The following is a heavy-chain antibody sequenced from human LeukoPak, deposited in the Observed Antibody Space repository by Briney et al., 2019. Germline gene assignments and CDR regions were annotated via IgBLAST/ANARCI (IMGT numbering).Heavy chain of an antibody. CDR2: ISAYNGIT. V-gene: IGHV1-18*01. J-gene: IGHJ4*02. Sequence: ASVKVSCKASGYTFTSYGISWVRQAPGQGLEWMGWISAYNGITNYAQKLQGRVTMTTDTSTSTAYMELRSLRSDDTAVYYCARGRVVAATPYGAPYYFDYWGQGTLVTVSS. D-gene: IGHD2-15*01. CDR3: ARGRVVAATPYGAPYYFDY. CDR1: GYTFTSYG.